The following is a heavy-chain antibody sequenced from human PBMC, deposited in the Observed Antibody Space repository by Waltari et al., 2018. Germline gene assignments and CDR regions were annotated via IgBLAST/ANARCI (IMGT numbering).Heavy chain of an antibody. CDR1: GGTFSSYT. D-gene: IGHD4-17*01. CDR3: ATTTAVYGDYYFDY. Sequence: VQLVQSGAEVKKPGSSVKVSCKASGGTFSSYTISWVRQAPGQGLEWMGLVDPEDGETIYAEKFQGRVTITADTSTDTAYMELSSLRSEDTAVYYCATTTAVYGDYYFDYWGQGTLVTVSS. V-gene: IGHV1-69-2*01. J-gene: IGHJ4*02. CDR2: VDPEDGET.